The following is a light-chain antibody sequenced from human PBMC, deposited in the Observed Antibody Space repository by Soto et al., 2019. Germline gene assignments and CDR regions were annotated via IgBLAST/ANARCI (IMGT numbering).Light chain of an antibody. J-gene: IGLJ1*01. Sequence: QSVLTQPPSASGSPGQSVAISCTGTSSDVGGYNYVSWYQQHPGESPKLMIYEVNKRPLGVPDCFSGSSLGNTASLTASGLQAEDEADYYCSSYAGSSNVFGTGTKVTVL. V-gene: IGLV2-8*01. CDR1: SSDVGGYNY. CDR3: SSYAGSSNV. CDR2: EVN.